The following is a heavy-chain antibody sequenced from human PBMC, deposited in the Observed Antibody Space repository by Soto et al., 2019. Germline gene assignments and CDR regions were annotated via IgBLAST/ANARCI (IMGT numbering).Heavy chain of an antibody. D-gene: IGHD4-17*01. CDR2: ISSSSSYI. CDR1: GFTFRSYS. Sequence: GESLKISCAASGFTFRSYSMNWVRQAPGKGLEWVSSISSSSSYIYYADSVKGRFTISRDNAKNSLYLQMNSLRAEDTAVYYCARDLPSKYTVTTDYYGMDVWGQGTTVTVSS. CDR3: ARDLPSKYTVTTDYYGMDV. V-gene: IGHV3-21*01. J-gene: IGHJ6*02.